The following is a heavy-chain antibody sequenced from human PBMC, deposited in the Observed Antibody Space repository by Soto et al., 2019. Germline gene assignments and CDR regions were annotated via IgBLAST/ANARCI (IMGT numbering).Heavy chain of an antibody. V-gene: IGHV3-23*01. J-gene: IGHJ1*01. CDR2: ISGSGGST. CDR3: TTERKTYCGGDCYVGYFQH. Sequence: EVQLLESGGGVVQPGGSLRLSCAASGFTFSSYAMSWVRQAPGKGLEWVAAISGSGGSTYYADSVKGRFTISRDNSKNTLYLQMNSLRAEDTAVYYCTTERKTYCGGDCYVGYFQHWGQGTLVTVSS. D-gene: IGHD2-21*02. CDR1: GFTFSSYA.